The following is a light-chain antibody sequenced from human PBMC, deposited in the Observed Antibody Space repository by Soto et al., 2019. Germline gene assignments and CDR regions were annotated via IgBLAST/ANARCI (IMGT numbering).Light chain of an antibody. Sequence: IVLTQSPATLSLSPGERATLSCRASQSVSSYLAWYQQKPGQAPRLLMYEASNRATGIPARFSGSGSGTEFTLTISGLQSEDFAIYFCKQYKSWPITFGQGTRLEIK. CDR1: QSVSSY. V-gene: IGKV3D-15*01. J-gene: IGKJ5*01. CDR2: EAS. CDR3: KQYKSWPIT.